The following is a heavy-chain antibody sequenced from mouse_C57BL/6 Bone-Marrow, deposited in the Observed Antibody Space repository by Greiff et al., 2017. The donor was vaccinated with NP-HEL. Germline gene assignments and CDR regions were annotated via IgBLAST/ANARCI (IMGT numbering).Heavy chain of an antibody. D-gene: IGHD2-4*01. CDR2: INPSNGGT. CDR1: GYTFTSYW. V-gene: IGHV1-53*01. J-gene: IGHJ3*01. CDR3: AREDVDDYDGGFAY. Sequence: QVQLQQPGTELVKPGASVKLSCKASGYTFTSYWMHWVKQRPGQGLEWIGNINPSNGGTNYNEKFTSKATLTVDKSTSTDYMQLGSLTSEDSAVYYWAREDVDDYDGGFAYWGQGTLVTVSA.